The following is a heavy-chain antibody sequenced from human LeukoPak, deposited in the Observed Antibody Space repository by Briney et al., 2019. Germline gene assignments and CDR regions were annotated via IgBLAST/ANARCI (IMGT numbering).Heavy chain of an antibody. D-gene: IGHD1-26*01. J-gene: IGHJ6*02. Sequence: SETLSLTCTVSGGSISSYYWSWIRQPPGKGLEWIGYIYYSGSTNYNPSLKSRVTISVDTSKNQFSLKLSSVTAADTAVYYCARDPSGAAGMDVWGQGTTVTVSS. CDR1: GGSISSYY. V-gene: IGHV4-59*01. CDR3: ARDPSGAAGMDV. CDR2: IYYSGST.